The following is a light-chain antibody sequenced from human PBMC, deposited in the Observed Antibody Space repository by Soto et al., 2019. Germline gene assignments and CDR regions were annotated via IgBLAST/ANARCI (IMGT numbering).Light chain of an antibody. CDR2: EGT. J-gene: IGLJ1*01. CDR1: SGDVGSYNL. V-gene: IGLV2-23*01. CDR3: CSYAGSRTYL. Sequence: QSALTQPASVSGSPGQSITISCTGTSGDVGSYNLVSWYQQQPGKAPKLLFYEGTQRPSGVSNRFSGSKSGNTASLTISGLQADDEADYYCCSYAGSRTYLFGTGTKVTVL.